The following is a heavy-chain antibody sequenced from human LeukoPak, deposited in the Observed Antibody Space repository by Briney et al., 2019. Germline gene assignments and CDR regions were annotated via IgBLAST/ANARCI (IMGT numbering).Heavy chain of an antibody. CDR3: AKDRALFGIFDY. J-gene: IGHJ4*02. V-gene: IGHV3-23*01. Sequence: GGSPRLSCAASGFTFSSYAMSWVRQAPGKGLEWVSGIDGSGGSTYYSDSVKGRFTISRDNSKNTLYLQMNSLRAEDTALYYCAKDRALFGIFDYWGQGTLVTVSS. CDR1: GFTFSSYA. D-gene: IGHD3-3*01. CDR2: IDGSGGST.